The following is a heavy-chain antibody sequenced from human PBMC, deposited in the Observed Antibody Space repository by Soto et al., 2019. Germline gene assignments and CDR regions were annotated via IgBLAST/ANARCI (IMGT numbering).Heavy chain of an antibody. CDR3: ARDRGGGSPWYY. D-gene: IGHD2-15*01. CDR1: GGSISSGGYY. CDR2: IYYSGST. V-gene: IGHV4-31*03. J-gene: IGHJ4*02. Sequence: QVQLQESGPGLVKPSQTLSLTCTVSGGSISSGGYYWSWIRQHPGKGLEWIGYIYYSGSTYYNPSLKGRVTISVDTSKNQFSLKLSSVTAAATAXYYCARDRGGGSPWYYWGQGTLVTVSS.